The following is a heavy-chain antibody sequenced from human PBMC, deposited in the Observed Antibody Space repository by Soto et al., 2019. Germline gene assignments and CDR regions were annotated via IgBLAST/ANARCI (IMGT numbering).Heavy chain of an antibody. J-gene: IGHJ6*03. CDR2: IIPILGIA. Sequence: SVKVSCKASGGTFSSYTISWVRQAPGQGLEWMGRIIPILGIANYAQKFQGRVTITADKSTSTAYMELSSLRSEDTAVYYCARYLNSAIFGYYYMDVWGKGTTVTVSS. V-gene: IGHV1-69*02. D-gene: IGHD3-3*01. CDR3: ARYLNSAIFGYYYMDV. CDR1: GGTFSSYT.